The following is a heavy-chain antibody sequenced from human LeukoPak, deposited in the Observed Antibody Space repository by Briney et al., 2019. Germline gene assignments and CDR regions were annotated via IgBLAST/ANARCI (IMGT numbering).Heavy chain of an antibody. D-gene: IGHD2-15*01. Sequence: SETLSLTCTVSGGSISSYYWSWIRQPPGKGLEWIGYIYYSGSTNYNPSLKSRVTISVDTSKNQFSLKLSSVTAADTAVYYCARNRYCSGGSRYFDYWGQGTLVTVSS. J-gene: IGHJ4*02. CDR2: IYYSGST. CDR3: ARNRYCSGGSRYFDY. V-gene: IGHV4-59*08. CDR1: GGSISSYY.